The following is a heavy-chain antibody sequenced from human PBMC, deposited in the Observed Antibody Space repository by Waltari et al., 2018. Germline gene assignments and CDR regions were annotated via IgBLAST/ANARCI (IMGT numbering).Heavy chain of an antibody. V-gene: IGHV4-34*01. CDR2: INHSGST. D-gene: IGHD2-15*01. CDR1: GGSFSGYY. J-gene: IGHJ4*02. Sequence: QVQLQQWGAGLLKPSETLSLTCAVYGGSFSGYYWSWIRQPPGKGLEWIGEINHSGSTNYNPSLKSRVTISVDTSKNQFSLKLSSVTAADTAVYYCARYCSGGSCPLDYWGQGTLVTVSS. CDR3: ARYCSGGSCPLDY.